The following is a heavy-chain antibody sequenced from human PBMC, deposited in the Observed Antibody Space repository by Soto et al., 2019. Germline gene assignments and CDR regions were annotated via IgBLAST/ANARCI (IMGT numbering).Heavy chain of an antibody. CDR2: ISSSSSTI. Sequence: PGGCLRLSCAASGFTFSSYSMNWVRQAPGKGLEWVSYISSSSSTIYYADSVKGRFTISRDNAKNSLYLQMNSLRDEDTAVYYCARDNPSGASYYAMDVWGQGTTVTVSS. CDR1: GFTFSSYS. CDR3: ARDNPSGASYYAMDV. J-gene: IGHJ6*02. V-gene: IGHV3-48*02. D-gene: IGHD6-25*01.